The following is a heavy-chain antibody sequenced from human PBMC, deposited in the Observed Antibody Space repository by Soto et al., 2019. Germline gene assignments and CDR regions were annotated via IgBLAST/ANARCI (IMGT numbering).Heavy chain of an antibody. D-gene: IGHD3-22*01. J-gene: IGHJ4*02. CDR2: VTSSPSSM. V-gene: IGHV3-21*01. Sequence: LRLSCAASGFTFSGFSMNWVRQAPGKGLEWVSSVTSSPSSMFYADSVKGRFTISRDDAKDSLFLQMSSLRADDTAVYYCAREADFASSGYVLDYWGLGTLVTVSS. CDR3: AREADFASSGYVLDY. CDR1: GFTFSGFS.